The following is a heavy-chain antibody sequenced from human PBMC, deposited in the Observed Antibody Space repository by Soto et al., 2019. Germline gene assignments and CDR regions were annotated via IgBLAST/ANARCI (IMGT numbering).Heavy chain of an antibody. CDR3: ARGRIVVAGGFDP. CDR2: MNPSTGNT. Sequence: QVQLVQSGAEVEKPGASVKVSCKASGYTFTSYDIIWVRQATGQGLEWMGWMNPSTGNTDNAQKFQGRLTMTRNSSISTAYMELSSLRFEDTALYYCARGRIVVAGGFDPWGQGTLVTVSS. CDR1: GYTFTSYD. V-gene: IGHV1-8*01. D-gene: IGHD6-19*01. J-gene: IGHJ5*02.